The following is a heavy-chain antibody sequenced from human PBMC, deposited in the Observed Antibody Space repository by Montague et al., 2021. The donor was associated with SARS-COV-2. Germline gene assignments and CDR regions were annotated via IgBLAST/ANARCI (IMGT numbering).Heavy chain of an antibody. V-gene: IGHV4-39*01. Sequence: SETLSLTCTVSSSSISNDIYYWGWIRQPPGKGPEWIGGSRYGGTSYYNPSLKSRVTISIYTSKNQFSLKMTAVTAADTAVYFCARQDIQLRFDLWGRGTLVTVSS. CDR3: ARQDIQLRFDL. D-gene: IGHD1-1*01. J-gene: IGHJ2*01. CDR2: SRYGGTS. CDR1: SSSISNDIYY.